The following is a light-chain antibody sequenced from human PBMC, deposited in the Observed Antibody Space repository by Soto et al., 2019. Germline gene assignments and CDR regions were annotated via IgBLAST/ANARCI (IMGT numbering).Light chain of an antibody. CDR3: QAWDTSSAV. V-gene: IGLV3-1*01. Sequence: SYELTQPPSVSVSPGQTASISCSGDKLGDKYVCWYQQKPGQSPVLVIYQDNKRSSGIPERFSGSNSGDTATLTISGTQAMDEADYYCQAWDTSSAVFGGGTQLTVL. J-gene: IGLJ3*02. CDR2: QDN. CDR1: KLGDKY.